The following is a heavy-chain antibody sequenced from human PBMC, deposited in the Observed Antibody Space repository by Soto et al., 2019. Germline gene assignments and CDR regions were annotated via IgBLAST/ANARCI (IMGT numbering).Heavy chain of an antibody. V-gene: IGHV4-31*03. CDR3: AYGSSSAWIDY. D-gene: IGHD6-25*01. CDR1: GGSISSGGYY. J-gene: IGHJ4*02. Sequence: SETLSLTCSISGGSISSGGYYWSWVRQRPGKGLEWIGYVYFNENTYYNPSLKSRVTISVGTSKNEFSLRLTSLTAADTAVYFCAYGSSSAWIDYWGQGTLVTVSS. CDR2: VYFNENT.